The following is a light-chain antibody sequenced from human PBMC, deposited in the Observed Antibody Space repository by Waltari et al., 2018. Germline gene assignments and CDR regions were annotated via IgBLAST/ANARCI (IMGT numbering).Light chain of an antibody. J-gene: IGKJ1*01. V-gene: IGKV3-20*01. CDR2: GAY. Sequence: EIVLTQSPGTLSLSLGERATVSCRASQSVSRALALYQQKPGQAPRLLIYGAYTRATGIPARFSGSGSGTDFSLTISRLEPDDFAVYYCQHYLRLPVTFGQGTTVEI. CDR3: QHYLRLPVT. CDR1: QSVSRA.